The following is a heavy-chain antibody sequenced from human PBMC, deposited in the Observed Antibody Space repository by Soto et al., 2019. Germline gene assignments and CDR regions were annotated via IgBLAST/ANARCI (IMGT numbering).Heavy chain of an antibody. D-gene: IGHD5-18*01. J-gene: IGHJ4*02. CDR1: GVTLTNVW. V-gene: IGHV3-15*07. CDR2: IKSKTDGGTT. Sequence: GGSMRLSCAVSGVTLTNVWMNWVRQAPGKGPEWVGRIKSKTDGGTTDYAAPVKGRFTISRDDSENTLYLQMNSLKTEDTAVYYCSHGYYQYFDSWGQGTLVTVSS. CDR3: SHGYYQYFDS.